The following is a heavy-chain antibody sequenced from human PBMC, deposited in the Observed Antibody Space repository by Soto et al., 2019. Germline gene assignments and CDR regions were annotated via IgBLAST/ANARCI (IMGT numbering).Heavy chain of an antibody. J-gene: IGHJ4*02. CDR3: ARDRKGGDSWFWDYFDY. CDR2: ISYDGSNK. Sequence: AGGSLRLSCAASGFTFSDYAMHWVRQAPGKGLEWVAVISYDGSNKYYADSVKGRFTISRDDSKNTLFLQMNGLRPEDTAVYYCARDRKGGDSWFWDYFDYWGQGILVTVSS. D-gene: IGHD6-13*01. CDR1: GFTFSDYA. V-gene: IGHV3-30-3*01.